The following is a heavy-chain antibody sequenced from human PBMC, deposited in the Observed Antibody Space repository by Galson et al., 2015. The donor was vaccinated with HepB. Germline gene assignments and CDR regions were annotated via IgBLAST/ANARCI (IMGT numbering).Heavy chain of an antibody. Sequence: ATLSLTCSVSGGSIGSYYWNWIRPPRGKGLEWIGSISYSGSTNYNPSLKSRVTISVDTSKNQFSLKLSSVTAADTAVYYCARAGLGYCSSTSCFLFGAPTNDAFDIWGQGTMVTVSS. CDR3: ARAGLGYCSSTSCFLFGAPTNDAFDI. J-gene: IGHJ3*02. V-gene: IGHV4-59*01. CDR1: GGSIGSYY. D-gene: IGHD2-2*01. CDR2: ISYSGST.